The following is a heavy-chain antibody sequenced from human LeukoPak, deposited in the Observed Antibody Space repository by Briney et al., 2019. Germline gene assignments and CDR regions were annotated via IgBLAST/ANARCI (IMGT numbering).Heavy chain of an antibody. Sequence: PGGSLRLSCAASGFTFSSYAMSWVRQAPGKGLEWVSAISGSGGSTYYADSVKGRFTISGDNSKNTLYLQMNSLRAEDTAVYYCARDARSYYDYVWGVDYWGQGTLVTVSS. V-gene: IGHV3-23*01. CDR3: ARDARSYYDYVWGVDY. J-gene: IGHJ4*02. D-gene: IGHD3-16*01. CDR2: ISGSGGST. CDR1: GFTFSSYA.